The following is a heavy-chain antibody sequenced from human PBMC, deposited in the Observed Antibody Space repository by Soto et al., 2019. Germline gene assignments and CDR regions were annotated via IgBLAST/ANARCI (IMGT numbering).Heavy chain of an antibody. CDR3: ARVNYGDYYYGMDV. V-gene: IGHV1-69*13. Sequence: SVKVSCKASGGTFGSNAISWVRQAPGQGLEWMGGIIPMFDIVHFAQKFQGRVTITADEFTSTAYMELSSLRSEDTAVYYCARVNYGDYYYGMDVWGQGTTVTVSS. CDR2: IIPMFDIV. CDR1: GGTFGSNA. J-gene: IGHJ6*02. D-gene: IGHD4-17*01.